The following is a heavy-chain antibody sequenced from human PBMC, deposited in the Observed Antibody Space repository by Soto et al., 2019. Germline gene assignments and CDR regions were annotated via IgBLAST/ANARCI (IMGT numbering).Heavy chain of an antibody. J-gene: IGHJ4*02. CDR1: GMTFTNYD. V-gene: IGHV3-13*04. D-gene: IGHD2-2*01. CDR3: TRDLGGYQLDY. Sequence: EVQLVESGGGLVQPGGSLRLSCAASGMTFTNYDMHWVRQGTGKGLEWVSSVSRAGDTYYPDSVRGRFTISRDDARNSLYLQMHGLRAGDTAVYYCTRDLGGYQLDYWGQGTLVTVSS. CDR2: VSRAGDT.